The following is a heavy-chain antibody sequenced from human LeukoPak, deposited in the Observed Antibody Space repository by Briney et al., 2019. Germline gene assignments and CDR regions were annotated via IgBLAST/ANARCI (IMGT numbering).Heavy chain of an antibody. V-gene: IGHV3-23*01. D-gene: IGHD3-3*01. Sequence: GGSLRLSCAASGFTFSSYAMSWVRQAPGKGLEGVSAISGSGGSTYYADSVKGRFTISRDNSKNTLYLQMNSLRTEDTAVYYCAKVRPPRFLEWLSHFDYWGQGTLVTVSS. CDR3: AKVRPPRFLEWLSHFDY. CDR1: GFTFSSYA. CDR2: ISGSGGST. J-gene: IGHJ4*02.